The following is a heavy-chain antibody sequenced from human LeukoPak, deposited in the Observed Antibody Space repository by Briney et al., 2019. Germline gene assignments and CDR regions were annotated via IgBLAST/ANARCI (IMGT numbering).Heavy chain of an antibody. CDR3: ARVVFRDWYFDL. CDR1: GYTFTVYY. J-gene: IGHJ2*01. Sequence: ASVKVSCKASGYTFTVYYMHWVRQAPGQGREWMGWINPNSGGTNYAQKFQGRVTMTRDTSISTAYMELSRLRSDDTAVYYCARVVFRDWYFDLWGRGTLVTVSS. CDR2: INPNSGGT. V-gene: IGHV1-2*02. D-gene: IGHD2-21*01.